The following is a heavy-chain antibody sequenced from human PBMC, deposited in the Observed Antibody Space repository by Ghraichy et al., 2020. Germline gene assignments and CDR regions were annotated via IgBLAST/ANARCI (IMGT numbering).Heavy chain of an antibody. CDR2: IWYDGSNK. Sequence: GGSLRLSCAASGFTFSSYGMHWVRQAPGKGLEWVAVIWYDGSNKYYADSVKGRFTISRDNSKNTLYLQMNSLRAEDTAVYYCARAHDYGDSGNPIDYWGHGTLVTVSS. J-gene: IGHJ4*01. V-gene: IGHV3-33*01. CDR1: GFTFSSYG. D-gene: IGHD4-17*01. CDR3: ARAHDYGDSGNPIDY.